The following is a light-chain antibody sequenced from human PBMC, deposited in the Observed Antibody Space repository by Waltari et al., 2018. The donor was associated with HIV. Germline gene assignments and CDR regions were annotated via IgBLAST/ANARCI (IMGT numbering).Light chain of an antibody. Sequence: QSVLTQPPSVSAPPGQKVTISCSGSDSNIGFNHISWYQHVPGTAPKRLIFENSNRLSGIPDRFSGSKSDTSATLDITGLQTGDEADYYCATWDDSLSAVVFGGGTKVTVL. V-gene: IGLV1-51*02. CDR1: DSNIGFNH. CDR2: ENS. J-gene: IGLJ2*01. CDR3: ATWDDSLSAVV.